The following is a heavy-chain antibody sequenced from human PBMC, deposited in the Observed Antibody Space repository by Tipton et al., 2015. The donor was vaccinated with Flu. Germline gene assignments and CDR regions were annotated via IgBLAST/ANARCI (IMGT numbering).Heavy chain of an antibody. CDR3: ARLSFYDVDLKNFYFED. J-gene: IGHJ4*02. CDR2: IYPSGTT. D-gene: IGHD3-10*02. Sequence: TLSLTCTVSSGSIRSTNYFCAWIRQPPGKRLELIGNIYPSGTTYYNPSLKSRVTISVDTSKNHFSLKLTSVTVADTAIYYCARLSFYDVDLKNFYFEDWGQGTLVTVSS. CDR1: SGSIRSTNYF. V-gene: IGHV4-39*02.